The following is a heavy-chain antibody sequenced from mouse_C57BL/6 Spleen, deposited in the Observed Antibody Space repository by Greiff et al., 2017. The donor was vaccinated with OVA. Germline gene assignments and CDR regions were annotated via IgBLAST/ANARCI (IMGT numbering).Heavy chain of an antibody. CDR1: GFTFNTYA. J-gene: IGHJ1*03. Sequence: EVQRVESGGGLVQPKGSLKLSCAASGFTFNTYAMHWVRQAPGKGLEWVARIRSKSSNYATYSADSVKDRFTISRDDSQSMLYLQMNNLKTEDTAMYYCVRERDYYSNPYFDVWGTGTTVTVSS. CDR2: IRSKSSNYAT. CDR3: VRERDYYSNPYFDV. V-gene: IGHV10-3*01. D-gene: IGHD2-5*01.